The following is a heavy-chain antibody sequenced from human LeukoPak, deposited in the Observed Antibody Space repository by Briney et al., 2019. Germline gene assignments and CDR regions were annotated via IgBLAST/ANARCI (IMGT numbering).Heavy chain of an antibody. CDR2: FIPIFGTP. V-gene: IGHV1-69*05. CDR1: GGTFSNYA. CDR3: ATPWRMVGAPGGPVFAFDI. D-gene: IGHD1-26*01. Sequence: SVKVSCKASGGTFSNYAVSWVRQAPGQGLEWMGRFIPIFGTPSYAQKFQGRVTITTDESTSTAYMELSSLRSEDPAVYYRATPWRMVGAPGGPVFAFDIWGQGTMVIVSS. J-gene: IGHJ3*02.